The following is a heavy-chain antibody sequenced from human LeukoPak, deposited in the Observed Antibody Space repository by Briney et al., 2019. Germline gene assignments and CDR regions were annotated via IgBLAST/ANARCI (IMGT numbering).Heavy chain of an antibody. CDR1: GFTFSSFA. Sequence: GGSLRLSCAASGFTFSSFAMHWVRQAPGKGLEWVAVIWFDGSNQYYVDSVRGRFSISRDNSKNTLYLQMNTLRAEDTGVYYCARDRGSGDSFDLWGQGAMVTVSS. V-gene: IGHV3-33*08. D-gene: IGHD6-19*01. CDR2: IWFDGSNQ. CDR3: ARDRGSGDSFDL. J-gene: IGHJ3*01.